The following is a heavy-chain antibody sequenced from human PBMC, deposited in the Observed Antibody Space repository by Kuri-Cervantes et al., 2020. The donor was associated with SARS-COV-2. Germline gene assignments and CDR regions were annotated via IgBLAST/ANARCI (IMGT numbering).Heavy chain of an antibody. Sequence: SETPTLTCTASGGSISSYYWSWIRQPPGKGLEWIGYIYYSGSTNYNPSLKSGVTIPVDTSKNQFSLKLSSVTAADTAVYYCAGGVGGGGSCYLAPAWFDPWGQGTLVTVSS. CDR1: GGSISSYY. CDR2: IYYSGST. D-gene: IGHD2-15*01. CDR3: AGGVGGGGSCYLAPAWFDP. V-gene: IGHV4-59*01. J-gene: IGHJ5*02.